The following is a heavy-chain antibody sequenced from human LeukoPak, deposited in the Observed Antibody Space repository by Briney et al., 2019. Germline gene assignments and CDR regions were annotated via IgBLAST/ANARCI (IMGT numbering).Heavy chain of an antibody. Sequence: PSETLSLTCTVSGGSISSYYWSWIRQPPGKGLEWIGHIYYSGSTNYNPSLKSRVTITVDTSKNRFSLKLSSVTAADTAVYYCARVGGDYVDYWGQGTLVTVSS. CDR3: ARVGGDYVDY. D-gene: IGHD4-17*01. CDR2: IYYSGST. CDR1: GGSISSYY. J-gene: IGHJ4*02. V-gene: IGHV4-59*12.